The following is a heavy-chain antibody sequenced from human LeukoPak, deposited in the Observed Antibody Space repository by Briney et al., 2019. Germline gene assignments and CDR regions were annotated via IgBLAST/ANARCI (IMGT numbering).Heavy chain of an antibody. CDR1: GGTFSSYA. CDR3: ARDLSSPPYNWFDP. D-gene: IGHD6-13*01. Sequence: GASVKVSCKASGGTFSSYAISWVRQAPGQGLEWMGGIIPIFGTANYAQKFQGRVTITADESTSTAYMELSSLRSKDTAVYYCARDLSSPPYNWFDPWGQGTLVTVSS. J-gene: IGHJ5*02. V-gene: IGHV1-69*01. CDR2: IIPIFGTA.